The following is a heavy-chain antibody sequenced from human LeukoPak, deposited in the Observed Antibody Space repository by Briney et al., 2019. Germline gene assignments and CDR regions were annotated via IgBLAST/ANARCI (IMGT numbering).Heavy chain of an antibody. J-gene: IGHJ4*02. V-gene: IGHV3-23*01. Sequence: GGSLRLSCAASGFTFSSYAMSWVRQAPGKGLEWVSAISGSGGSTYYADSVKGRFTISRDNSKNTLYLQMNSLRAEDTAVYYCAGLPAYYYDTSGFYFDYWGQGTLVTVSS. CDR3: AGLPAYYYDTSGFYFDY. CDR2: ISGSGGST. CDR1: GFTFSSYA. D-gene: IGHD3-22*01.